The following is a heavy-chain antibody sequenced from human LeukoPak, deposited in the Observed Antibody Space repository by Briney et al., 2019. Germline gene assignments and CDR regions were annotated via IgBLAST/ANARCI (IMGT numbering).Heavy chain of an antibody. Sequence: GGSLRLSCAASGFTFSSYAMSWVRQAPGKGLEWVSAISGSGGSTYYADSVKGRFTISRDNSKNTLYLQMNSLRAEDTAVYYCARRMTWRGPANYYYYGMDVWGQGTTVTVSS. V-gene: IGHV3-23*01. CDR2: ISGSGGST. D-gene: IGHD2-15*01. J-gene: IGHJ6*02. CDR3: ARRMTWRGPANYYYYGMDV. CDR1: GFTFSSYA.